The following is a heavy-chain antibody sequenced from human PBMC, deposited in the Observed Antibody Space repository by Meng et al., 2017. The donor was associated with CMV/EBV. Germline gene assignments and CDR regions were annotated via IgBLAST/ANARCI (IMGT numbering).Heavy chain of an antibody. CDR2: IIPIFGTA. Sequence: VQAVTSGVEVNKPGASVKVSFKASGYTFTSLGISWVRQAPGQGLEWMGGIIPIFGTANYAQKFQGRVTITADESTSTAYMELSSLRSEDTAVYYCAREVDDYGDGWYFDLWGRGTLVTVSS. CDR1: GYTFTSLG. J-gene: IGHJ2*01. V-gene: IGHV1-69*01. CDR3: AREVDDYGDGWYFDL. D-gene: IGHD4-17*01.